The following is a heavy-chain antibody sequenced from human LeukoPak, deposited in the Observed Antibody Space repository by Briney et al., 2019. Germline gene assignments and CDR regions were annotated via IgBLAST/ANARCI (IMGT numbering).Heavy chain of an antibody. CDR1: GFTFDDYT. CDR3: AILLHPSFDY. J-gene: IGHJ4*02. CDR2: ISWDGGST. Sequence: GGSLRLSCAASGFTFDDYTMHWVRQAPGKGLEWVSLISWDGGSTYYADSVKGRFTISRDNSKNSLYLQMNSLRTEDTALYYCAILLHPSFDYWGQGTLVTVSS. V-gene: IGHV3-43*01.